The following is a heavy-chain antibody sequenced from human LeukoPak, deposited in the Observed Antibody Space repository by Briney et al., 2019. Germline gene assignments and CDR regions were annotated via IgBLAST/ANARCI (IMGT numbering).Heavy chain of an antibody. D-gene: IGHD3-10*01. V-gene: IGHV3-20*04. Sequence: PGGSLRLSCAASGFTFDDYGMNWVRQAPGKGLEWVSGTNWNGGSTGYTDSVKGRFTISRDNAKNSLYLQMNSLRAEDTALYYCARARITLVRRVINDAFDIWGQGTMVTVSS. CDR1: GFTFDDYG. CDR3: ARARITLVRRVINDAFDI. CDR2: TNWNGGST. J-gene: IGHJ3*02.